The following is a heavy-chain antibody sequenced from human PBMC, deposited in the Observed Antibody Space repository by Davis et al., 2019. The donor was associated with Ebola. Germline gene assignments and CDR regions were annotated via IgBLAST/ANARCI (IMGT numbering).Heavy chain of an antibody. CDR3: ARGRLDLRAPFDY. CDR1: GGSISSYY. V-gene: IGHV4-59*01. J-gene: IGHJ4*02. CDR2: ISYSGST. D-gene: IGHD1-1*01. Sequence: SETLSLTCTVSGGSISSYYWSWIRQPPGKGLEWIGYISYSGSTNYNPSLKSRVTISVDTSKNQFSLNLSSVTAADTAIYYCARGRLDLRAPFDYWGQGTLVTVSS.